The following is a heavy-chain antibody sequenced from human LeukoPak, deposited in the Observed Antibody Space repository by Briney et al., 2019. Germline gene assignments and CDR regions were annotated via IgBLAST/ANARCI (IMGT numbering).Heavy chain of an antibody. D-gene: IGHD1-26*01. CDR3: ARSSGNRYYIDY. Sequence: SETLSLTCTVSGGSISSSSYYWGWIRQPPGKGLEWIGSIYYSGSTYYNPSLKSRVTISVDTSKNQFSLKLNSVTAADTAVYYCARSSGNRYYIDYWGQGTLVTVSS. V-gene: IGHV4-39*07. CDR2: IYYSGST. CDR1: GGSISSSSYY. J-gene: IGHJ4*02.